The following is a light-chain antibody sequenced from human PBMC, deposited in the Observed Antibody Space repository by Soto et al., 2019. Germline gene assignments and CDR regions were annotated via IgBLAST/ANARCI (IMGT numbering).Light chain of an antibody. J-gene: IGKJ4*01. V-gene: IGKV1-27*01. Sequence: ILMTQSPSSLSAFVGDRVTITCRASQDIVNFLAWYQQKPGKVPKLLIYAASTLQSGVPSRFSGSGSGTDFTLTIGSLQPEDVATYYCQKCKVAPFTFGGGTKVEIK. CDR2: AAS. CDR3: QKCKVAPFT. CDR1: QDIVNF.